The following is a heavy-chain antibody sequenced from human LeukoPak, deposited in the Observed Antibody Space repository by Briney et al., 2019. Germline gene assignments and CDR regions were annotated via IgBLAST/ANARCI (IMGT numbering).Heavy chain of an antibody. Sequence: SETLPLTCTVSGGSISSYYWSWIRQPAGKGLEWIGRIYISGSTNYNPSLKSRVTMSVDTSRNQFSLKLSSVTAADTAVYYCARVIYDEGYYYMDVWGKGTTVTVSS. CDR3: ARVIYDEGYYYMDV. CDR2: IYISGST. D-gene: IGHD3-22*01. J-gene: IGHJ6*03. V-gene: IGHV4-4*07. CDR1: GGSISSYY.